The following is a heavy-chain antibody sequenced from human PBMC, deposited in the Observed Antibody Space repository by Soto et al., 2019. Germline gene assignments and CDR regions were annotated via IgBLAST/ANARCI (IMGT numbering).Heavy chain of an antibody. J-gene: IGHJ3*02. D-gene: IGHD6-19*01. Sequence: EVQLWEFGGGLVQPGGTLRLSCAASGFTFSNYAMNWVRQAPGKGLEWVSVISHNGASTYSADSVKGRFTPSRDNSKNALYLQMHSLRAEDTAVYYCAKGKYSSGWYGRADVFDIWGQGTVVTVSS. CDR3: AKGKYSSGWYGRADVFDI. CDR2: ISHNGAST. CDR1: GFTFSNYA. V-gene: IGHV3-23*01.